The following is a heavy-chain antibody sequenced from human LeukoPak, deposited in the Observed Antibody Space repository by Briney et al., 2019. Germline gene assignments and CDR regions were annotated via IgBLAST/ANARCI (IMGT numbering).Heavy chain of an antibody. J-gene: IGHJ4*02. CDR2: ISTTGGYT. Sequence: GGSLRLSCAASGFSFSTYDMGWVRQTPGKGLEWVSAISTTGGYTEDADSVKGRFTISRDNSQNTLFLQMHSLRAEDTVVYYCAKKPATIKFPFDIWGQGTLVTVSP. CDR3: AKKPATIKFPFDI. CDR1: GFSFSTYD. D-gene: IGHD5-24*01. V-gene: IGHV3-23*01.